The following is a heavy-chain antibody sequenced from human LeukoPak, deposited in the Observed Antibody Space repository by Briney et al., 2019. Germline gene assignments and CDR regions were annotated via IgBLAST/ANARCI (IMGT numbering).Heavy chain of an antibody. D-gene: IGHD3-10*01. J-gene: IGHJ3*02. Sequence: GGSLRLSCAASGFTFSSYSMNWVRQAPGKGLEWVSSISSSSSYIYYADSVKGRFTISRDNAKNSLYLQMNSLRAEDTAVYYCARDAIITMVRGVIAPGHDAFDIWGQGTMVTVSS. V-gene: IGHV3-21*01. CDR2: ISSSSSYI. CDR3: ARDAIITMVRGVIAPGHDAFDI. CDR1: GFTFSSYS.